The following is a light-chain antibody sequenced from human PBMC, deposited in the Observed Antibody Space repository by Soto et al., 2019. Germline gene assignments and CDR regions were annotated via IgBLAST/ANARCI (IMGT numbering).Light chain of an antibody. CDR1: QSVSSSY. CDR2: GAS. V-gene: IGKV3-20*01. J-gene: IGKJ1*01. Sequence: EIVLTQSPGTLSLSPGERATLSCRAIQSVSSSYLAWYQQKPGQAPRLLIYGASSRGTGIPGRFSGSGSGTDFTLTISSLQSEDFAVYYCQQYNNWPLITFGQGNKVDIK. CDR3: QQYNNWPLIT.